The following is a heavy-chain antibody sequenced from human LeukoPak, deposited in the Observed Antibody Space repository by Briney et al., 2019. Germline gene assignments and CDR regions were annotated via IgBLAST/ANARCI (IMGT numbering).Heavy chain of an antibody. Sequence: GGSLRLSCAASGFTFSSYAMRWVRQAPGKGLEWVSAISGSGGSTYYADSVKGRFTISRDNSKNTLYLQMNSLRAEDTAVYYCAKDPGPLYSSGWYADAFDIWGQGTMVTVSS. J-gene: IGHJ3*02. CDR2: ISGSGGST. CDR3: AKDPGPLYSSGWYADAFDI. CDR1: GFTFSSYA. D-gene: IGHD6-19*01. V-gene: IGHV3-23*01.